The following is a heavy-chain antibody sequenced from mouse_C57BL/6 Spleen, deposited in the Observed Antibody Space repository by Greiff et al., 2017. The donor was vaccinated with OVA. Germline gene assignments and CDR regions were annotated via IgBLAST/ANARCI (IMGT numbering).Heavy chain of an antibody. CDR2: IYPGNSDT. CDR3: TREKGGSSPFAY. D-gene: IGHD1-1*01. Sequence: VQLQQSGTVLARPGASVKMSCKTSGYTFTSYWMHWVKQRPGQGLEWIGAIYPGNSDTSYNQKFKGKAKLTAVTSASTAYMGLSSLTNEDSAVYYCTREKGGSSPFAYWGQGTLVTVSA. J-gene: IGHJ3*01. V-gene: IGHV1-5*01. CDR1: GYTFTSYW.